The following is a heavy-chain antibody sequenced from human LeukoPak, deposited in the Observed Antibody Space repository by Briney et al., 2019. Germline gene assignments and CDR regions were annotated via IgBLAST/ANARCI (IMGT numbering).Heavy chain of an antibody. J-gene: IGHJ6*03. D-gene: IGHD1-14*01. CDR3: AREANWYKYQYYYYMDV. V-gene: IGHV3-7*01. CDR2: IKEDGGEE. Sequence: GGSLRLSCAASGFTFSTYWMSWVRQSPGRGLEWVANIKEDGGEEYYVDSVKGRFTISRDNGKNSLYLQMNSLRAEDTAVYYCAREANWYKYQYYYYMDVWGKGTTVSVSS. CDR1: GFTFSTYW.